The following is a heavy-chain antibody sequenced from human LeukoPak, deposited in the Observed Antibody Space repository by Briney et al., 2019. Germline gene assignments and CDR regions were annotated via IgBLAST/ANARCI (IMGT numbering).Heavy chain of an antibody. V-gene: IGHV1-46*01. D-gene: IGHD3-16*02. Sequence: ASVKVSCKASGYTFTSYYMHWVRQAPGQGLEWMGIINPSGGSTSYAQKFQGGVTMTTDTSTDTAYMDLRSLRSDDTAVYYCARDEGAYSDYIWGSYRPPGKHKGMDVWGQGTTVTVSS. CDR1: GYTFTSYY. J-gene: IGHJ6*02. CDR2: INPSGGST. CDR3: ARDEGAYSDYIWGSYRPPGKHKGMDV.